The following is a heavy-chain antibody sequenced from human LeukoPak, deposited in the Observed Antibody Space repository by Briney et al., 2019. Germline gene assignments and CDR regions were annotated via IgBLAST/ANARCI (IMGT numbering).Heavy chain of an antibody. V-gene: IGHV4-59*01. D-gene: IGHD5-18*01. Sequence: SETLSLTCTVSGVSISSYYWSWIRQPPGKGLEWIGYIYYSGSTNYNPSLKSRVTISVDTSKNQFSLKLSSVTAADTAVYYCARGKASGYSYGYYYYYYMDVWGKGTTVTVSS. CDR2: IYYSGST. J-gene: IGHJ6*03. CDR3: ARGKASGYSYGYYYYYYMDV. CDR1: GVSISSYY.